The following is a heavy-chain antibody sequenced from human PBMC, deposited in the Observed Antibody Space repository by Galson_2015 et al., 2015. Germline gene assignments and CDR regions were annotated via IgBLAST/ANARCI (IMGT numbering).Heavy chain of an antibody. CDR1: GNTFPNYY. J-gene: IGHJ4*02. D-gene: IGHD2-21*01. CDR3: ARRGFYCGPGGCYTTRGFDY. Sequence: SVKVSCKASGNTFPNYYIHWLRQAPGQGLEWMGAINPSGGNTIYAQKFQGRVTMTRDTSTSVVYMELGNLTSDDTAMYYCARRGFYCGPGGCYTTRGFDYWGQGTVVTVSS. V-gene: IGHV1-46*01. CDR2: INPSGGNT.